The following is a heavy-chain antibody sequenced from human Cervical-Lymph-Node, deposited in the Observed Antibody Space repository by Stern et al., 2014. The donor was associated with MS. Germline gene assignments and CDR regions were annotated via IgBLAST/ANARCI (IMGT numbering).Heavy chain of an antibody. CDR3: ARQYYYGSGSTSFDY. D-gene: IGHD3-10*01. V-gene: IGHV2-5*02. J-gene: IGHJ4*02. CDR1: GFSLSTSGMG. CDR2: LYWDDDK. Sequence: QITLKESGPTLVKPTQTLTLTCAVSGFSLSTSGMGVGWIRQPPGKALEWLSLLYWDDDKRYSPSLKSRPAITKDASKDQVVLIMTNMDAVDTATYYGARQYYYGSGSTSFDYWGQGTLVTVSS.